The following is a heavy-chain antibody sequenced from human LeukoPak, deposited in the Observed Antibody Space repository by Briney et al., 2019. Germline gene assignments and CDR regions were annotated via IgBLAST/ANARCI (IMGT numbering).Heavy chain of an antibody. J-gene: IGHJ6*03. CDR2: INHSGST. Sequence: SETLSLTCAVYGGSFSGYYWSWIRQPPGKGLEWIGEINHSGSTNYNPSLKSRVTISVDTSKNQFSLKLSAVTAADTAVYFCASVRRGFGESSKYYSYYYMDVWGNGTTVTISS. D-gene: IGHD3-10*01. V-gene: IGHV4-34*01. CDR1: GGSFSGYY. CDR3: ASVRRGFGESSKYYSYYYMDV.